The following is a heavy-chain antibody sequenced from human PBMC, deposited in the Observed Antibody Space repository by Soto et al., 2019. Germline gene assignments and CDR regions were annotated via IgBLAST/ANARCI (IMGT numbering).Heavy chain of an antibody. CDR3: AKNGSQTCDY. Sequence: QVQLVESGGGVVQPGRSLRLSCAASGFTFSHYAMHWVRQAPRKGLEWVALMSYDGSNEYYADSVKGRFTISRDTSKNTLYLQTNCLSAEDTAVYYCAKNGSQTCDYWCQGTQVTVS. D-gene: IGHD1-26*01. V-gene: IGHV3-30*18. CDR1: GFTFSHYA. CDR2: MSYDGSNE. J-gene: IGHJ4*02.